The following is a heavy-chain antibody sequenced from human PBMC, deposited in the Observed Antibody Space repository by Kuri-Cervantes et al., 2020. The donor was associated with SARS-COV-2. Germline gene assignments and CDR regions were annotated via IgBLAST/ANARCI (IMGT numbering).Heavy chain of an antibody. D-gene: IGHD4/OR15-4a*01. Sequence: SETLSLTCTVSGGSISSYYWTWIRRPAGKGLEWIGRIYNSENTRYNPSLNNRVTMSIDTSKNQFSLKLRSVTAADTAVYYCARDPNANHNNWFDPWGQGTLVTVSS. V-gene: IGHV4-4*07. CDR3: ARDPNANHNNWFDP. CDR1: GGSISSYY. CDR2: IYNSENT. J-gene: IGHJ5*02.